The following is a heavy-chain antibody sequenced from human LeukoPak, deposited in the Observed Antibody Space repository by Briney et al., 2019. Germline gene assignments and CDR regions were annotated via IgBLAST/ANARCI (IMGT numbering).Heavy chain of an antibody. J-gene: IGHJ3*02. D-gene: IGHD3-22*01. Sequence: SETLSLTCAVYGGSFSGCYWSWIRQPPGKGLEWIGEINHSGSTNYNPSLKSRVTISVDTSKNQFSLKLSSVTAADTAVYYCARGLYYYDSSGYSDDAFDIWGQGTMVTVSS. CDR3: ARGLYYYDSSGYSDDAFDI. CDR2: INHSGST. CDR1: GGSFSGCY. V-gene: IGHV4-34*01.